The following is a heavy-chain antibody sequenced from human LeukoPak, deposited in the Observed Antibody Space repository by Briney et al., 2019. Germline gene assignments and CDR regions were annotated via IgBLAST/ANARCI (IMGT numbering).Heavy chain of an antibody. CDR3: ARGLGYCSSTSCPYFDY. V-gene: IGHV5-51*01. J-gene: IGHJ4*02. CDR1: GYSFTSYW. Sequence: HGEALQISCKSSGYSFTSYWIGWVRQLPGKGLEWMGIIYPGDSDTRYSPSFQGQVTISADKSTSTAYLQWSSLKASDTAMYYCARGLGYCSSTSCPYFDYWGQGTLVTVSS. CDR2: IYPGDSDT. D-gene: IGHD2-2*01.